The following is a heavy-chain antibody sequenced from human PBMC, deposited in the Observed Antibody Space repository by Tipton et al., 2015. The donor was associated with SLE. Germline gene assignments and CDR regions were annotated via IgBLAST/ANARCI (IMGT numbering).Heavy chain of an antibody. CDR1: GGSITGSSHY. D-gene: IGHD5-24*01. Sequence: TLSLTCTVSGGSITGSSHYWGWIRQPPGKGLEWIGSIYHTESTYYNPSLKTRVTISVDTSTNQFFLHLNSVTATDTAVYYCARRAGGWLRGYFDYWAQGTLVTVSS. V-gene: IGHV4-39*01. CDR2: IYHTEST. CDR3: ARRAGGWLRGYFDY. J-gene: IGHJ4*02.